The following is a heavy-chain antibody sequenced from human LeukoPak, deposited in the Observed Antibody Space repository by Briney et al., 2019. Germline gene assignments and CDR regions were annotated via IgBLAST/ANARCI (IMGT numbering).Heavy chain of an antibody. Sequence: TSETLSLTCTVSGDSSSIYYWSWIRQSAGKGLEWLGRIFTSGNTNYNPSFKSRVTMSVDTSKNHFSLKLTSVTAADTAVYYCATGRMVPSNNYYYIDVWGKGTTVTVSS. J-gene: IGHJ6*03. CDR3: ATGRMVPSNNYYYIDV. CDR1: GDSSSIYY. CDR2: IFTSGNT. D-gene: IGHD2-8*01. V-gene: IGHV4-4*07.